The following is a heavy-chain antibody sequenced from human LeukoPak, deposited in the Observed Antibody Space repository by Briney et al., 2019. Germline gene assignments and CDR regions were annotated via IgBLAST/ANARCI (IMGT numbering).Heavy chain of an antibody. CDR2: IYPGDSDT. Sequence: GESLKISCKGSGYSFTSYWIGWVRQMPGKGLEWMGIIYPGDSDTRYSPSFQGQVTISADRSISTAYLQWSSLKASDTAMYYCARQIAAAPPGYYYYGMDVWGQGTTVTVSS. CDR1: GYSFTSYW. D-gene: IGHD6-13*01. V-gene: IGHV5-51*01. J-gene: IGHJ6*02. CDR3: ARQIAAAPPGYYYYGMDV.